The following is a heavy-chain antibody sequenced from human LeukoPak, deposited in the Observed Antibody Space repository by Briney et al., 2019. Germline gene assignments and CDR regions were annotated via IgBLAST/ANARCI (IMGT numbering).Heavy chain of an antibody. CDR2: INSDGSST. CDR1: GFTFSSYW. V-gene: IGHV3-74*01. J-gene: IGHJ4*02. CDR3: ARGDYDFWSGSKNI. D-gene: IGHD3-3*01. Sequence: GGSLRLSCAASGFTFSSYWMHWVRQAPGKGLVWVSRINSDGSSTSYADSVKGRFTISRDNAKNTLYLQVNSLRAEDTAVYYCARGDYDFWSGSKNIWGQGTLVTVSS.